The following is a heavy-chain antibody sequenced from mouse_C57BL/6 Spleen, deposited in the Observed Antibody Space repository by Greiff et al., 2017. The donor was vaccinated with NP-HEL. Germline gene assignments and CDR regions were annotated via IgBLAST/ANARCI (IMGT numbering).Heavy chain of an antibody. Sequence: QVQLQQPGAELVKPGASVKLSCKASGYTFTSYWMQWVKQRPGQGLEWIGEIDPSDSYTNYNQKFKGKATLTVDKSSSTAYMQLSSLTSEDSAVYYCAICTTVVHFDYWGQGTTLTVSS. CDR3: AICTTVVHFDY. CDR2: IDPSDSYT. CDR1: GYTFTSYW. V-gene: IGHV1-50*01. J-gene: IGHJ2*01. D-gene: IGHD1-1*01.